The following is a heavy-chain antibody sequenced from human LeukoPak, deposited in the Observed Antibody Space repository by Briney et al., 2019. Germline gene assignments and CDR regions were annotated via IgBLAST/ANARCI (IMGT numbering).Heavy chain of an antibody. D-gene: IGHD6-19*01. V-gene: IGHV3-9*01. CDR1: GFTFDDYA. J-gene: IGHJ4*02. CDR2: ISWNSGSI. CDR3: AKGIEPYSSGWYGVDY. Sequence: PGRSLRLSCAASGFTFDDYAMHWVRQAPGKGLEWVSGISWNSGSIGYADSVRGRFTISRDNAKNSLYLQMNSLRAEDTALYYCAKGIEPYSSGWYGVDYWGQGTLVTVSS.